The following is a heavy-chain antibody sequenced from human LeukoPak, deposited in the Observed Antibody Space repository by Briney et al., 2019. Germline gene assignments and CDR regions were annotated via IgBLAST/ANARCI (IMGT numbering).Heavy chain of an antibody. CDR3: ARGGYSSSWYLLYYYYYGMDV. CDR2: MNPNSGNT. D-gene: IGHD6-13*01. CDR1: GYTFTSYD. V-gene: IGHV1-8*01. J-gene: IGHJ6*02. Sequence: ASVKVSCKASGYTFTSYDINWVRHATGQGLEWMGWMNPNSGNTGYAQKFQGRVTMTRNTSISTAYRELSSLRSEDTAVYYCARGGYSSSWYLLYYYYYGMDVWGQGTTVTVSS.